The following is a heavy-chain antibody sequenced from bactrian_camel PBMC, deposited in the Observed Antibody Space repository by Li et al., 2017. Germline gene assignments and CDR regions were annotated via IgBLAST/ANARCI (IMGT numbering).Heavy chain of an antibody. CDR2: LYPKVGSP. Sequence: HVQLVESGGGSVQAGGSLRHSCAASGYTYNRNCMAWFRQAPGKEREGVATLYPKVGSPHYAYSVKGRFTISRDNARNTLYLQMNSLKPEDTAMYYCTKDRSYGTRNWAQSTRGQGTQVTVS. V-gene: IGHV3S1*01. D-gene: IGHD3*01. CDR3: TKDRSYGTRNWAQST. CDR1: GYTYNRNC. J-gene: IGHJ4*01.